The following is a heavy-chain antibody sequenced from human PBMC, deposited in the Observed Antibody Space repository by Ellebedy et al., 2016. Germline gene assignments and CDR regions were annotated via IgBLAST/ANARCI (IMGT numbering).Heavy chain of an antibody. CDR2: MNPKTGDT. D-gene: IGHD3-16*01. V-gene: IGHV1-8*01. CDR3: ARTYYYVWGSYEWFDP. Sequence: ASVKVSCKTSGYTFLSYEINWVRQAAGQGLEWMGWMNPKTGDTGYAQKFQGRLTLTSDISTSTAYLELSSLTSDDTAVYYCARTYYYVWGSYEWFDPWGQGTRVTVSS. J-gene: IGHJ5*02. CDR1: GYTFLSYE.